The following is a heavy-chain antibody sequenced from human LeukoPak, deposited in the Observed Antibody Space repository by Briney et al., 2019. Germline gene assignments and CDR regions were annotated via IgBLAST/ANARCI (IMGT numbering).Heavy chain of an antibody. CDR1: GYTFTSYG. Sequence: ASVKVSCKASGYTFTSYGISWVRQAPGQGLEWMGWISAYNGNTNYAQKLQGRVTMTTDTSTSTAYMELRSLRSEDTAVYYCARAVFTYYDSSGPDTVDAFDIWGQGTMVTVSS. J-gene: IGHJ3*02. CDR3: ARAVFTYYDSSGPDTVDAFDI. V-gene: IGHV1-18*01. D-gene: IGHD3-22*01. CDR2: ISAYNGNT.